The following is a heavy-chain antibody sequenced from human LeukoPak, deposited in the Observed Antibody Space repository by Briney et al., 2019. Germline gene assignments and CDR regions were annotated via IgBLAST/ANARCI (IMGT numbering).Heavy chain of an antibody. D-gene: IGHD2-2*01. CDR1: GFPFSTYG. CDR3: ARGHSYCSSTSCFFYFDY. V-gene: IGHV3-33*01. Sequence: GRSLRLSCATSGFPFSTYGFHWVRQAPGKGLEWVAVLWYDGSKKYYADSVKGRLTISRDGSQNTLYLQMNSLRAEDTAVYYCARGHSYCSSTSCFFYFDYWGRGTLVTVSS. J-gene: IGHJ4*02. CDR2: LWYDGSKK.